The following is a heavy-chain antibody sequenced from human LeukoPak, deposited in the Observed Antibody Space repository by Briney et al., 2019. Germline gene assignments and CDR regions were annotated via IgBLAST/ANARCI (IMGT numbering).Heavy chain of an antibody. J-gene: IGHJ4*02. CDR1: GFTFGDYA. CDR2: IRSKVYGETA. V-gene: IGHV3-49*03. Sequence: GGSLRLSCTASGFTFGDYAMSWIRQAPGKGLEWVGFIRSKVYGETADYAASVKGRFTISRDDSKAIAYLQMNSLKTEDTAVYHCTRDRGAYNLYDYWGQGTLVTVSS. CDR3: TRDRGAYNLYDY. D-gene: IGHD1-1*01.